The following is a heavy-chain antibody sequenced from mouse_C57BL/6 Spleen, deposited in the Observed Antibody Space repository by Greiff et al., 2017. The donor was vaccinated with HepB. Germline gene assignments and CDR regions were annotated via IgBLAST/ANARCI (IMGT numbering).Heavy chain of an antibody. CDR2: ISYDGSN. D-gene: IGHD2-12*01. V-gene: IGHV3-6*01. CDR1: GYSITSGYY. J-gene: IGHJ3*01. Sequence: EVQLQESGPGLVKPSQSLSLTCSVTGYSITSGYYWNWILQFPGNKLEWMGYISYDGSNNYNPSLKNRISITRDTSKNQFFLKLNSVTTEDTATYYCARFYDEAWFAYWGQGTLVTVSA. CDR3: ARFYDEAWFAY.